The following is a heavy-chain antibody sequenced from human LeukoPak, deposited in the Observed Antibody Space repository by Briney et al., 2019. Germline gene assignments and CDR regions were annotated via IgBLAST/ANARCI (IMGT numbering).Heavy chain of an antibody. J-gene: IGHJ4*02. Sequence: SQTLSLTCSVSGGSISSGDYYWSRIRQPPGKGLECIGYIYYSGSTYYNPSLKNRLTISVDTSKNQFSLKLTSVTAADTAVYYCASFYQAYYFDYWGQGTLVTVSS. CDR3: ASFYQAYYFDY. D-gene: IGHD2-21*01. V-gene: IGHV4-30-4*01. CDR2: IYYSGST. CDR1: GGSISSGDYY.